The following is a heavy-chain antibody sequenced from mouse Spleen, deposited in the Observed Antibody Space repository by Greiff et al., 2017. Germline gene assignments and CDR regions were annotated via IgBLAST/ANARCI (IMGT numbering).Heavy chain of an antibody. V-gene: IGHV1-15*01. D-gene: IGHD2-3*01. CDR1: GYTFTDYE. CDR3: TRRIYDGYYEDY. J-gene: IGHJ2*01. CDR2: IDPETGGT. Sequence: QVQLQQSGAELVRPGASVTLSCKASGYTFTDYEMHWVKQTPVHGLEWIGAIDPETGGTAYNQKFKGKAILTADKSSSTAYMELRSLTSEDSAVYYCTRRIYDGYYEDYWGQGTTLTVSS.